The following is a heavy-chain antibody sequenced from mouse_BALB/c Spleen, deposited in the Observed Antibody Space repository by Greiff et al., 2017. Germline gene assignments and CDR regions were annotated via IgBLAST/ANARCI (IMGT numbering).Heavy chain of an antibody. V-gene: IGHV1-77*01. D-gene: IGHD1-1*01. CDR3: ASGYYGSSFDY. J-gene: IGHJ2*01. CDR1: GYTFTDYY. Sequence: VQLQQSGAELARPGASVKLSCKASGYTFTDYYINWVKQRTGQGLEWIGEIYPGSGNTYYNEKFKGKATLTADKSSSTAYMQLSSLTSEDSAVYFCASGYYGSSFDYWGQGTTLTVSS. CDR2: IYPGSGNT.